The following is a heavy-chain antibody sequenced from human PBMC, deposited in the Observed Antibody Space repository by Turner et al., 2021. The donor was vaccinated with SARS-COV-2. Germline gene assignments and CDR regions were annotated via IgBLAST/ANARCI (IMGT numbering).Heavy chain of an antibody. Sequence: EVQLVESGGGLVKPGGSLRLSCAASGFTFSSYSMNWVRQAPGKGLEWVSSISSSSSYIYYADSVKGRFTISRDNDKNSLYLQMNSLRAEDTAVYFCSSSGSYFTDYWGQGTLVTVSS. CDR2: ISSSSSYI. V-gene: IGHV3-21*01. D-gene: IGHD1-26*01. CDR1: GFTFSSYS. J-gene: IGHJ4*02. CDR3: SSSGSYFTDY.